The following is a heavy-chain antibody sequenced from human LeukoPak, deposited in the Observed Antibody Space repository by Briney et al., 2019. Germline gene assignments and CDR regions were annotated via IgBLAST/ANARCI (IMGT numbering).Heavy chain of an antibody. CDR1: GGSISSGGYS. D-gene: IGHD2-2*01. CDR3: ARVWYCSSTSCALLDY. V-gene: IGHV4-30-2*01. Sequence: PSETLSLTCAVSGGSISSGGYSWSWIRQPPGKGLEWIGYIYHSGSTYYNPSLKSRVTISVDRSKNQFSLKLSSVTAADTAVYYCARVWYCSSTSCALLDYWGQGTLVTVSS. J-gene: IGHJ4*02. CDR2: IYHSGST.